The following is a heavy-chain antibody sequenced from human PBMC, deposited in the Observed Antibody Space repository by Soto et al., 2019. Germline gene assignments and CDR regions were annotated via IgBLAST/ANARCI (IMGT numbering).Heavy chain of an antibody. D-gene: IGHD3-3*01. CDR1: GYTFTSYG. V-gene: IGHV1-18*01. CDR2: ISAYNGNT. J-gene: IGHJ2*01. CDR3: ARDYYDFWSGYPAGYFDL. Sequence: QVQLVQSGAEVKKPGASVKVSCKASGYTFTSYGINCVRQAPGQGLEWMGWISAYNGNTNYAQKLQGRVTMTTDTSTSTAYMELRSLRSDDTAVYYCARDYYDFWSGYPAGYFDLWGRGTLVTVSS.